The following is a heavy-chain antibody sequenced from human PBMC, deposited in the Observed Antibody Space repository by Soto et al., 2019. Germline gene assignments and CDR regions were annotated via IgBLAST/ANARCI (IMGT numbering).Heavy chain of an antibody. Sequence: ASVKVSCKASGYAFSNNFMHWVRQAPAQGLEWMGVINPTTGLTSNAQKFQGRITMTSDTSSSTAYMELSSLRSEDTAVYYCARALRNGYFYGMDIWGQGTTVTVS. V-gene: IGHV1-46*01. D-gene: IGHD2-8*01. CDR1: GYAFSNNF. CDR3: ARALRNGYFYGMDI. CDR2: INPTTGLT. J-gene: IGHJ6*02.